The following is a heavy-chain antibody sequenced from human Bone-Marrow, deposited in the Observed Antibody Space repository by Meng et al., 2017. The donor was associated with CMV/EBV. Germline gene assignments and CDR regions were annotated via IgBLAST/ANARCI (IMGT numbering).Heavy chain of an antibody. J-gene: IGHJ4*02. CDR1: GFPFSAYY. V-gene: IGHV3-11*01. CDR2: ISSSGSTI. Sequence: GFPFSAYYMGCIRPAPGKGLEWFSYISSSGSTIYYAASVKGRFTISRDNAKNSLYLQMNSLRAEDTAVYYCARGGYSSSWYLYYFDYWGQGTLVTVSS. D-gene: IGHD6-13*01. CDR3: ARGGYSSSWYLYYFDY.